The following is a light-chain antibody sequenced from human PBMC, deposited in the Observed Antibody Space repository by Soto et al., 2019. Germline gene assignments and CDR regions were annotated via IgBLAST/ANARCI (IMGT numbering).Light chain of an antibody. J-gene: IGLJ2*01. CDR1: SSDIGGYNY. Sequence: QSVLTQPPSASGSPGHSVTISCTGTSSDIGGYNYVSWYQQHPGKAPKLMIYELSKRPSGVPDRFSGSKSGNTASLTVSGLQAEDEADYYCSSYAGSNNFVVFGGGTQLTVL. CDR3: SSYAGSNNFVV. V-gene: IGLV2-8*01. CDR2: ELS.